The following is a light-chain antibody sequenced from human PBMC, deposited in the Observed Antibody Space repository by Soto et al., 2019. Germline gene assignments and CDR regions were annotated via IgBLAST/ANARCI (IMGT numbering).Light chain of an antibody. J-gene: IGLJ3*02. CDR2: DVT. Sequence: QSALTQPASVSGSPGQSITISCTGTSSDVGGYNYVSWYQQHPGKAPKLMIYDVTNRPSGVSNRFSGSKSVNTASLTISGLQAEAEAEYYCSSYTSSSTVVFGGGTKLTVL. CDR3: SSYTSSSTVV. CDR1: SSDVGGYNY. V-gene: IGLV2-14*03.